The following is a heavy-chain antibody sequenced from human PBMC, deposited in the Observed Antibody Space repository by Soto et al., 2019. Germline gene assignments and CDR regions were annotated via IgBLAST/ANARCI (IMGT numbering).Heavy chain of an antibody. CDR3: AKAKGSFDHTGPDQ. V-gene: IGHV3-23*01. D-gene: IGHD2-8*02. J-gene: IGHJ4*02. CDR2: FGVDYVT. Sequence: EVQLLESGGGLIQPGGSLRLSCVTFGFSFSNYAMSWVRQAPGKGLEWVSGFGVDYVTYYADSVRGRFTISRDNSKNTLYLQMNSLRAEDTALYYCAKAKGSFDHTGPDQWGQGTLVTVSS. CDR1: GFSFSNYA.